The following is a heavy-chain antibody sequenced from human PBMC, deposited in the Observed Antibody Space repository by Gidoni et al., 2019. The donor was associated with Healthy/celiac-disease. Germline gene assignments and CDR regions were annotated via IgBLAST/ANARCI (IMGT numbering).Heavy chain of an antibody. Sequence: QVQLVESGGGLVKPGGSLRLSCAASGFTFSDYYMSWIRQAPGKGLGWVSCISSSSSYTNYADSVKGRFTISRDNAKNSLYLQMNSLRAEDTAVYYCARVSGVVVAVGVFDIWGQGTMVTVSS. CDR1: GFTFSDYY. V-gene: IGHV3-11*06. CDR3: ARVSGVVVAVGVFDI. J-gene: IGHJ3*02. D-gene: IGHD2-15*01. CDR2: ISSSSSYT.